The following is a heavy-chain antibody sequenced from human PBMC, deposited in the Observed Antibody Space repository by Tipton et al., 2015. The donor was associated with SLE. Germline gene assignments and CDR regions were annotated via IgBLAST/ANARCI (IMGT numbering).Heavy chain of an antibody. CDR1: GFTFSSYE. J-gene: IGHJ5*02. D-gene: IGHD6-13*01. Sequence: SLRLSCAASGFTFSSYEMNWVRQIPGKGLEWVSYISSSGTTIYYADSVKGRFTISRDNAKNSLFLQMNSLRADDTAVYFCARSHGYGSNWYEFSSWGQGTLVTVSS. CDR3: ARSHGYGSNWYEFSS. CDR2: ISSSGTTI. V-gene: IGHV3-48*03.